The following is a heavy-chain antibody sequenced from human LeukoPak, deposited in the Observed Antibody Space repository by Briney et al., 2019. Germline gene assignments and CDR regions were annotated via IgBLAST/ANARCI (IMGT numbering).Heavy chain of an antibody. D-gene: IGHD3-22*01. CDR2: ISYDGSNK. V-gene: IGHV3-30-3*01. CDR3: ARDTYRITMIVVAAYYFDY. J-gene: IGHJ4*02. CDR1: GLTFSSYA. Sequence: GGSLRLSWAASGLTFSSYAMHWVRQAPGKGLEWVAVISYDGSNKYYADSVKGRFTISRDNSKNTLYLQMNSLRAEDTAVYYCARDTYRITMIVVAAYYFDYWGQGTLVTVSS.